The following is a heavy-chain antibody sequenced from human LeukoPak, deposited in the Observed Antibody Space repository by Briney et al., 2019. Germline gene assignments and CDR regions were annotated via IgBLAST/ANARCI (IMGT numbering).Heavy chain of an antibody. J-gene: IGHJ5*02. Sequence: SETLSLTCAVSGYSISTSNYWAWIRQPPGKGLERIGHIYYSGGIYYNPSLKSRVTMSVDTSKNQFSLKLSSVTAADTAVYYCARGPYGGFDPWGQGTLVTVSS. CDR1: GYSISTSNY. D-gene: IGHD4-17*01. CDR2: IYYSGGI. V-gene: IGHV4-28*05. CDR3: ARGPYGGFDP.